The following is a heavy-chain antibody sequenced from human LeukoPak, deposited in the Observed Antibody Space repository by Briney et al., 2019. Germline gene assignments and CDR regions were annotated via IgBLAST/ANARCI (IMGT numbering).Heavy chain of an antibody. CDR2: IKHDGGEK. CDR1: AFTFSSFW. D-gene: IGHD6-19*01. J-gene: IGHJ4*02. CDR3: ARDRSSGWPGSFDY. V-gene: IGHV3-7*01. Sequence: GGTLRLSCAASAFTFSSFWMTWVRQAPGKGLEWVANIKHDGGEKYYVDSVQGRFTISRDNAKKSLYLQMNTLRPEDTAVYYCARDRSSGWPGSFDYWGQGTLVTVSS.